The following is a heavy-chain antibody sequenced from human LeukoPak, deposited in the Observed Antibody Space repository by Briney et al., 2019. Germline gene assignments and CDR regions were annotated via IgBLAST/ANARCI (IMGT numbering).Heavy chain of an antibody. Sequence: GGSLRLSCAASGFTFDDYAMRWVRQAPGKGLEWVSLISGDGGSTYYADSVKGRFTISRDNSKNSLYLQMNSLRTEDTALYYCAKDRGSGYSYGQTVGSWGQGTLVTVSS. J-gene: IGHJ4*02. D-gene: IGHD5-18*01. V-gene: IGHV3-43*02. CDR3: AKDRGSGYSYGQTVGS. CDR2: ISGDGGST. CDR1: GFTFDDYA.